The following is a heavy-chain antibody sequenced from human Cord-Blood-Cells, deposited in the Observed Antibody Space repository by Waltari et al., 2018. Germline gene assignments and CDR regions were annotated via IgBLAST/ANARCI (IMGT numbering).Heavy chain of an antibody. J-gene: IGHJ5*02. CDR2: INPNSGGT. D-gene: IGHD6-13*01. Sequence: QVQLVQSGAEVKKPGASVKVSCKASGYTFTGYYMPWVRPAPGQGLEWMGWINPNSGGTKYAKKFQGRVTMTRDTSISTAYMELSRLRSDDTAVYYCARDIPPIAAAGIGWFDPWGQGTLVTVSS. V-gene: IGHV1-2*02. CDR3: ARDIPPIAAAGIGWFDP. CDR1: GYTFTGYY.